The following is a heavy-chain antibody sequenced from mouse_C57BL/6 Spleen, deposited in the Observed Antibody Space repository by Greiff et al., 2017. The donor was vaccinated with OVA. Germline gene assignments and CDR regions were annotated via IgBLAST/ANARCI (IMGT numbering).Heavy chain of an antibody. D-gene: IGHD1-1*01. Sequence: VHLVESGPELVKPGASVKISCKASGYAFSSSWMNWVKQRPGKGREWIGRIYPGDGDTNYNGKFKGKATLTADKSSSTAYMQLSSLTSEDSAVYFCARYYYGSEFGCWGQGTLVTVSA. V-gene: IGHV1-82*01. CDR2: IYPGDGDT. CDR3: ARYYYGSEFGC. CDR1: GYAFSSSW. J-gene: IGHJ3*02.